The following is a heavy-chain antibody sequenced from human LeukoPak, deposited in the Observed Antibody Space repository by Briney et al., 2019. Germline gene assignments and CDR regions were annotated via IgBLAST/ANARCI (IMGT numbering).Heavy chain of an antibody. CDR2: ISYDGSNK. CDR1: GFTFSSSG. Sequence: GGSLRLSCAASGFTFSSSGMHWVRQAPGKGLEWVAVISYDGSNKYYADSVKGRFTISRDNSKNTLYLQMNSLRAEDTAVYYCAKASGFFKVDYWGQGTLVTVSS. V-gene: IGHV3-30*18. J-gene: IGHJ4*02. D-gene: IGHD3-3*01. CDR3: AKASGFFKVDY.